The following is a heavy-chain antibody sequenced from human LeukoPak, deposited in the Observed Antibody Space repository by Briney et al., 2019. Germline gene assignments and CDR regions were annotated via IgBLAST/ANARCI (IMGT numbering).Heavy chain of an antibody. CDR1: GFTFSSYA. V-gene: IGHV3-30*04. Sequence: PGGSLRLSCAASGFTFSSYAMHWVRQAPGKGLEWVAVISYDGSNKYYADSVKGRFTISRDNSENTLYLQMNSLRAEDTAVYYCAKGGSSWYRFHAFDIWGQGTMVTVSS. J-gene: IGHJ3*02. D-gene: IGHD6-13*01. CDR2: ISYDGSNK. CDR3: AKGGSSWYRFHAFDI.